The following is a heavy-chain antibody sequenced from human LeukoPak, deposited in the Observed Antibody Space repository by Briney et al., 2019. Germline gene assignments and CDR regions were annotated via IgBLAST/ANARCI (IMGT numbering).Heavy chain of an antibody. CDR3: ATIKRGNIFGYFDF. CDR1: GASMNTHY. V-gene: IGHV4-59*11. J-gene: IGHJ4*02. Sequence: PSETLSLTCAVSGASMNTHYWSWIRQPPGKGLEWIGYMLDTVTTKDNPSLKSRFTLSADTSENQFSLRLTSVTAADTAVYYCATIKRGNIFGYFDFWGQGIPVTVSS. CDR2: MLDTVTT. D-gene: IGHD5-18*01.